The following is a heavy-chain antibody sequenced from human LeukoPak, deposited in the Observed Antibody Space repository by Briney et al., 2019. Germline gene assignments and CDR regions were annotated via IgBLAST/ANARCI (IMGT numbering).Heavy chain of an antibody. Sequence: PSETLSLTCAVYGGSFSGYYWSWIRQPPGKGLEWIGEINHGGSTNYNPSLKSRVTISVDTSKNQFSLKLSSVTAADTAVYYCARECRAGTFGVVRSTLVYYYYYMDVWGKGTTVTVSS. D-gene: IGHD3-3*01. CDR1: GGSFSGYY. CDR2: INHGGST. V-gene: IGHV4-34*01. CDR3: ARECRAGTFGVVRSTLVYYYYYMDV. J-gene: IGHJ6*03.